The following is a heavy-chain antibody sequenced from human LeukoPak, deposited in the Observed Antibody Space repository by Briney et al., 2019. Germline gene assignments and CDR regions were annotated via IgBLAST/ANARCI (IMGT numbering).Heavy chain of an antibody. Sequence: SETLSLTCAVYGGSFSGYYWSWIRQPPGKGLEWIGEINHSGSTNYNPSLKSRVTISVDTSKNRFSLKLSSVTAADTAVYYCASARRELDYWGQGTLVTVSS. CDR3: ASARRELDY. D-gene: IGHD1-1*01. J-gene: IGHJ4*02. V-gene: IGHV4-34*01. CDR2: INHSGST. CDR1: GGSFSGYY.